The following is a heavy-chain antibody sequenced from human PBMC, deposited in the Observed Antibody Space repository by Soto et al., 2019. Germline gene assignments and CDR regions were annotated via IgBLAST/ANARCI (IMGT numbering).Heavy chain of an antibody. CDR1: GFTFTPYA. CDR2: ITATGETT. D-gene: IGHD2-15*01. J-gene: IGHJ4*02. CDR3: AKKRTLRWDGEKRISFIDS. V-gene: IGHV3-23*01. Sequence: DVQLLESGGGLALSGGSLRLSCAASGFTFTPYAMNWVRQAPGKGLEWVSLITATGETTYADSVRGRFVISREIDKKTITLHMSSLRGDDTAIYFCAKKRTLRWDGEKRISFIDSWGQGTQVTVSS.